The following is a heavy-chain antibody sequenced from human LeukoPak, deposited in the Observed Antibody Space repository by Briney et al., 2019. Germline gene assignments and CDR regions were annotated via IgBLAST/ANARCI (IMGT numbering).Heavy chain of an antibody. Sequence: GGSLRLSCAASGFIFSGYWMHWVRQAPGKGLVWLSRIKNDGSITSYADSVKGRFTISRDNYKNTLNLQMSSLRAEDTAVYYCVVSYLYAFDIWGQGTMVTVSS. D-gene: IGHD5-18*01. J-gene: IGHJ3*02. CDR3: VVSYLYAFDI. CDR1: GFIFSGYW. CDR2: IKNDGSIT. V-gene: IGHV3-74*01.